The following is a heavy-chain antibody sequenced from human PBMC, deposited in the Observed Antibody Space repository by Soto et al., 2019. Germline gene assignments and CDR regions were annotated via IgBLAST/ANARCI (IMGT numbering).Heavy chain of an antibody. Sequence: SVKVSCKTSGGTFRNHIITWVRQAPGQGLEWMGRVIPLLDITNYAQKFQGRVTITADKSTSTSYLEMNSLRSEDTAVYYCARDSPIGSTFSGYDAIDYWGQGTLVTVSS. CDR2: VIPLLDIT. D-gene: IGHD5-12*01. CDR1: GGTFRNHI. V-gene: IGHV1-69*04. J-gene: IGHJ4*02. CDR3: ARDSPIGSTFSGYDAIDY.